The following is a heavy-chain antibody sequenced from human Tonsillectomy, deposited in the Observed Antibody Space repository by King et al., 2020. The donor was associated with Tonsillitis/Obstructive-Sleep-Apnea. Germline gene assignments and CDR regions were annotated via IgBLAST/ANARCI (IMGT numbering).Heavy chain of an antibody. CDR1: GFTFSSYG. CDR3: ARDPLWFRELLYSSAFDI. CDR2: IWYDGRNK. Sequence: QAQLVESGGGVVQPGRSLRLSCAASGFTFSSYGMHWVRQAPGKGLEWVAVIWYDGRNKYYADSVKGRFTISRDNSKNTLYLQMNSLRAEDTAVYYCARDPLWFRELLYSSAFDIWGQGTMVTVSS. J-gene: IGHJ3*02. V-gene: IGHV3-33*01. D-gene: IGHD3-10*01.